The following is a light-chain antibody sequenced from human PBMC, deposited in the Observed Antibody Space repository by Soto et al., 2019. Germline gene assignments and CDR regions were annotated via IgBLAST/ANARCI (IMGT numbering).Light chain of an antibody. CDR2: GAS. V-gene: IGKV3-15*01. J-gene: IGKJ2*01. CDR1: QSVSSN. CDR3: QQYDNWPRHT. Sequence: EIVMTQSPATLSASPGERATLSCRASQSVSSNLAWYQQKPGQAPRLVIYGASTRAIGTPGRFSGSGSGTEFTLTISSLQSEDFAVYYCQQYDNWPRHTFGQGTKLEIK.